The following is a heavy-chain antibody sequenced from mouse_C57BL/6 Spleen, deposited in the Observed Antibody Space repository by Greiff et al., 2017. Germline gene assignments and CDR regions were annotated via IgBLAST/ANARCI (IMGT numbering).Heavy chain of an antibody. CDR1: GYAFSSSW. CDR2: IYPGDGDT. J-gene: IGHJ2*01. CDR3: ARAGVLRPYFDY. V-gene: IGHV1-82*01. D-gene: IGHD1-2*01. Sequence: VQLQQSGPELVKPGASVQISCTASGYAFSSSWMNWVKQRPGKGLEWIGRIYPGDGDTNYNGKFKGKATLTADKSSSTAYMQLSSLTSEDSAVYFCARAGVLRPYFDYWGQGTTLTVSS.